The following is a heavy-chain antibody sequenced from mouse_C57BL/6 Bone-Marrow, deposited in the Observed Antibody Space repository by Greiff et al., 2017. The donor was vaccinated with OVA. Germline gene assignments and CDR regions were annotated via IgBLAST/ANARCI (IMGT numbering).Heavy chain of an antibody. J-gene: IGHJ3*01. CDR2: ISSGSSTI. Sequence: EVQVVESGGGLVKPGGSLKLSCAASGFTFSDYGMHCVRQAPEKGLEWVAYISSGSSTIYYADTVKGRFTISRDNAKNTLFLQMTSLRSEDTAMYYCAIIPWFAYWGQGTLVTVSA. CDR3: AIIPWFAY. CDR1: GFTFSDYG. V-gene: IGHV5-17*01.